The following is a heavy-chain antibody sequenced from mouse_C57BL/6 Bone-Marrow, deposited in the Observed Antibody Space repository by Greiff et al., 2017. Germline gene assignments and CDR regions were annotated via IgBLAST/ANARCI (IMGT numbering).Heavy chain of an antibody. J-gene: IGHJ3*01. CDR3: ARGNYYGSSYLAWFAY. CDR1: GYTFTDYN. D-gene: IGHD1-1*01. CDR2: INPNNGGT. Sequence: EVQLQQSGPELVKPGASVKIPCKASGYTFTDYNMDWVKQSHGKSLEWIGDINPNNGGTIYNQKFKGKATLTVDKSSSTAYMELRSLTSEDTAVYYCARGNYYGSSYLAWFAYWGQGTLVTVSA. V-gene: IGHV1-18*01.